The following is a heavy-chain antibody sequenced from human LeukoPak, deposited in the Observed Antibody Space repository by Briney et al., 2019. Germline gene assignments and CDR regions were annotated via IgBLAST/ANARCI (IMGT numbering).Heavy chain of an antibody. CDR2: ISGSGAGT. D-gene: IGHD3-10*01. CDR3: AKDPGAFSGLGYDY. J-gene: IGHJ4*02. Sequence: GGSLRLSCAASGFTFTTYAMSWVRQAPGKGLEWVSTISGSGAGTHYADSVKGRFTISRDNSMNTLYLQMNSLRAEDTAVYYCAKDPGAFSGLGYDYWGQGTLVTVSS. V-gene: IGHV3-23*01. CDR1: GFTFTTYA.